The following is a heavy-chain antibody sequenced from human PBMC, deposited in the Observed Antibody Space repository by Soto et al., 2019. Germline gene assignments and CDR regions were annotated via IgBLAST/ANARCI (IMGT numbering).Heavy chain of an antibody. D-gene: IGHD3-22*01. V-gene: IGHV1-69*13. CDR2: IIPIFGTA. Sequence: SVKVSCKASGGTFSSYAISWVRQAPGQGLEWMGGIIPIFGTANYAQKFQGRVTITADESTSTAYMELSSLRSEDTAAYYCARDHPRGYYDSSGYLDAFDIWGQGTMVTVSS. CDR3: ARDHPRGYYDSSGYLDAFDI. CDR1: GGTFSSYA. J-gene: IGHJ3*02.